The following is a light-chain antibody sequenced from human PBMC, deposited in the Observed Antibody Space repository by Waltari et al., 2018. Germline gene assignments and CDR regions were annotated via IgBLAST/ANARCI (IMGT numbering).Light chain of an antibody. CDR1: QSITGY. CDR2: KAS. CDR3: QHYSTYPCS. J-gene: IGKJ2*04. V-gene: IGKV1-5*03. Sequence: DIQMTQSPSTLSASVGDRVTITCRASQSITGYLAWYQQKPGKAPKLLIYKASSLESGVPSRCSGTGSGTDFTLTISSLQPDDFATYYCQHYSTYPCSFGQGTKLEIK.